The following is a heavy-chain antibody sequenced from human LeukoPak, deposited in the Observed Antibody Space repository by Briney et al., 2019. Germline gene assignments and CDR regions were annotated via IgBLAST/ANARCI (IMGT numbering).Heavy chain of an antibody. D-gene: IGHD2-8*02. J-gene: IGHJ4*02. Sequence: SETLSLTCSVSGDSLTSYYWSWIRQPPGKGLEWIGYVSSDGTTNYTPSLRSRVIMSVDTAKNHISLSLTSLTAADTAIYYCARLDCTGDCCYNHWGQGTLVTVSS. V-gene: IGHV4-59*08. CDR3: ARLDCTGDCCYNH. CDR1: GDSLTSYY. CDR2: VSSDGTT.